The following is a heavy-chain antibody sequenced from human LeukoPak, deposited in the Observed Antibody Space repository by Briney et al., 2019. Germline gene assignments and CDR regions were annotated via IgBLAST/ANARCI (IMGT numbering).Heavy chain of an antibody. V-gene: IGHV3-7*01. Sequence: GGSLRLSCAASGFTFNKSWMSWVRQAPGKGPEWVANIKEDGTQKYYVDSVRGRFTISRDNAENSLYLQMDSLRDEDTAVYYCAKTGERDYWGRGTLVTVSS. CDR3: AKTGERDY. D-gene: IGHD7-27*01. CDR1: GFTFNKSW. J-gene: IGHJ4*02. CDR2: IKEDGTQK.